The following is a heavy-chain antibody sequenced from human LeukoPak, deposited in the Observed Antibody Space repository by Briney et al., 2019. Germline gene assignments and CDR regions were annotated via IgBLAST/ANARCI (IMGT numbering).Heavy chain of an antibody. D-gene: IGHD3-10*01. CDR2: IYYSGST. CDR1: GGSISSYY. V-gene: IGHV4-59*01. J-gene: IGHJ3*02. CDR3: ARAGFPYALDAFDI. Sequence: SETLSLTCTVSGGSISSYYWSWIRQPPGKGLEWIGYIYYSGSTNYNPSLKSRVTISVDTSKNQFSLKLSSVTAADTAVYYCARAGFPYALDAFDIWGQGTMVTVSS.